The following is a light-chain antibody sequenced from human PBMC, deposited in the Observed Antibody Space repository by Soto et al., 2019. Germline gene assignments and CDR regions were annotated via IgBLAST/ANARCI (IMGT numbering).Light chain of an antibody. Sequence: EIVLTQSPGTLSLSPGERATLSCRASQSVSSSYLAWYQQKPGQAPRLLIYGASSRATGIPDRFSGSVSGTGFTLTISRLEPEDFATYYCQQYGSSPFTFGGGTRVEI. CDR3: QQYGSSPFT. CDR2: GAS. CDR1: QSVSSSY. V-gene: IGKV3-20*01. J-gene: IGKJ4*01.